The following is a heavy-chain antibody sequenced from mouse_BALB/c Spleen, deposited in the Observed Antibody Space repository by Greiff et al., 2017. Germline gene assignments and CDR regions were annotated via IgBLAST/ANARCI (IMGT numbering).Heavy chain of an antibody. CDR2: ISSGGSYT. D-gene: IGHD2-4*01. CDR1: GFTFSSYT. J-gene: IGHJ1*01. CDR3: TRDRGSTMITYWYFDV. Sequence: EVKLVESGGGLVKPGGSLKLSCAASGFTFSSYTMSWVRQTPEKRLEWVATISSGGSYTYYPDSVKGRFTISRDNAKNTLYLQMSSLKSEDTAMYYCTRDRGSTMITYWYFDVWGAGTTVTVSS. V-gene: IGHV5-6-4*01.